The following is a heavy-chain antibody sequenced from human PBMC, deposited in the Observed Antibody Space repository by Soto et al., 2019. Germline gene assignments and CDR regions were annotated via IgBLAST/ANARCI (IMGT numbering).Heavy chain of an antibody. J-gene: IGHJ5*02. Sequence: KASETLSLTCTVSGGSIINGSYYWTWIRHHPRKGLEWIGYISYRGNTYYNPSLKSRLTISVDTSKNQFSLTLNSMTAADTAIYYCVRERAVVGTGWFDPWGQGTLVTVSS. CDR2: ISYRGNT. CDR1: GGSIINGSYY. V-gene: IGHV4-31*03. CDR3: VRERAVVGTGWFDP. D-gene: IGHD6-19*01.